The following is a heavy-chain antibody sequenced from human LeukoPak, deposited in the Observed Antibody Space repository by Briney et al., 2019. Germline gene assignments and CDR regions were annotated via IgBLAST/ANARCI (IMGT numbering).Heavy chain of an antibody. Sequence: PGGSLTLSCAASGFTFSRHWMSWVRQAPGKGLEWVANIKPDGSEKYYVDSVKGQFTLSRDNAKKSLSLQMNSLRAEDTAVYYCARDRGHYGSGSSEYFFDYWGQGALVTVSS. CDR2: IKPDGSEK. D-gene: IGHD3-10*01. V-gene: IGHV3-7*01. CDR3: ARDRGHYGSGSSEYFFDY. J-gene: IGHJ4*02. CDR1: GFTFSRHW.